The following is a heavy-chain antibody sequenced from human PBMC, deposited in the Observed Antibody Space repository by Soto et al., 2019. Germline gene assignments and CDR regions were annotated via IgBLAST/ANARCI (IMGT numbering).Heavy chain of an antibody. CDR2: INHSGST. CDR3: ARGHRGYCRGGSCYRAPDY. J-gene: IGHJ4*02. Sequence: PSETLSLTCAVYGGSFSGYYWSWIRQPPGKGLEWIGEINHSGSTNYNPSLKSRVTISVDTSKNQFSLKLSSVTAADTAVYYCARGHRGYCRGGSCYRAPDYWGQGTLVTVSS. D-gene: IGHD2-15*01. V-gene: IGHV4-34*01. CDR1: GGSFSGYY.